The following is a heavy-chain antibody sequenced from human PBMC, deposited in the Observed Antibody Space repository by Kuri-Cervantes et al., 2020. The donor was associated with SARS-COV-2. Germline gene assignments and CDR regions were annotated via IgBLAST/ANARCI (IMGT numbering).Heavy chain of an antibody. CDR3: AKPRAHYDILTGSTDFDY. V-gene: IGHV3-9*01. J-gene: IGHJ4*02. CDR1: GFTFDDYA. D-gene: IGHD3-9*01. CDR2: ISWNSGSI. Sequence: GGSLRLSCAASGFTFDDYAMHWVRQAPGKGLEWVSGISWNSGSIGYADSVKGRFTISRDNAKNSLYLQMNSLTAEDTALYYCAKPRAHYDILTGSTDFDYWGQGTLVTVSS.